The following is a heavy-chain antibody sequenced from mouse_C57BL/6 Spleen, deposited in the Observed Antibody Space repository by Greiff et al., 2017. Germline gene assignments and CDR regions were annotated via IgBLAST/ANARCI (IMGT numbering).Heavy chain of an antibody. D-gene: IGHD1-1*01. Sequence: QVHVKQPGTELVKPGASVKLSCKASGYTFTSYWMHWVKQRPGQGLEWIGNINPSNGGTNYNEKFKSKATLTVDKSSSTAYMQRSSLTSEDSAVYYCARSGDYYGSSYNAMDYWGQGTSVTVSS. J-gene: IGHJ4*01. CDR1: GYTFTSYW. CDR2: INPSNGGT. V-gene: IGHV1-53*01. CDR3: ARSGDYYGSSYNAMDY.